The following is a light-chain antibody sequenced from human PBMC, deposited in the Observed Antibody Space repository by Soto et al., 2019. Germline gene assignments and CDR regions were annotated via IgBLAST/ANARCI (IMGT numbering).Light chain of an antibody. Sequence: QSVLTQPASVSGSPGRSITVSCTGTSSDVGAYDYVSWYQHHPGKAPKLIIYEVTNRPSGVSNRFSGSKSGNTASLTISGLQAEDEADYYCNSYTRSTKYVFGTETKVTAL. CDR3: NSYTRSTKYV. V-gene: IGLV2-14*01. J-gene: IGLJ1*01. CDR1: SSDVGAYDY. CDR2: EVT.